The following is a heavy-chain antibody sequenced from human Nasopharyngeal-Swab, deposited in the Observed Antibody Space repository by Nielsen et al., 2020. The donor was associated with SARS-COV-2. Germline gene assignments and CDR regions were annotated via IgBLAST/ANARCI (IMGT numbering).Heavy chain of an antibody. CDR2: ISSTGTTI. J-gene: IGHJ4*02. Sequence: WIRQPPGKGLEWISYISSTGTTIYYADSVKGRFTISRDNAKNSLFLQMNSLRAEDTALYYCAREMEYSYGWDYWGQGTQVTVSS. V-gene: IGHV3-48*03. D-gene: IGHD5-18*01. CDR3: AREMEYSYGWDY.